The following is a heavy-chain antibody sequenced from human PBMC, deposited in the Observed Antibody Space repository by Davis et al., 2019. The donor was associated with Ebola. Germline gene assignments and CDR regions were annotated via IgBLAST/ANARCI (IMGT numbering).Heavy chain of an antibody. V-gene: IGHV1-2*06. D-gene: IGHD6-6*01. Sequence: AASVQVSCKASAYTFTGYYMHWVRQAPGQGLEWMGRINPNSGGTNYAQKFQGRVTMTRDTSISTAYMELSRLRSDDTAVYYCARDTRPRGPYGMDVWGKGTTVTVSS. CDR3: ARDTRPRGPYGMDV. CDR1: AYTFTGYY. J-gene: IGHJ6*04. CDR2: INPNSGGT.